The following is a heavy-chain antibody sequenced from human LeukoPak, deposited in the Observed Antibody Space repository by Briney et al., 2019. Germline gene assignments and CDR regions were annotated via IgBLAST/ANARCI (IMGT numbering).Heavy chain of an antibody. CDR3: TRDPSVDYDLLSHWFDP. J-gene: IGHJ5*02. Sequence: ASVKVSCKASGGTFNSSGISWVRQAPGQGLEWMGGIISFFGAAHYIQKFQVRLTITADESTSTAYMELSSLTSEDTAVYYCTRDPSVDYDLLSHWFDPWGQGTLVTVSS. CDR1: GGTFNSSG. V-gene: IGHV1-69*13. D-gene: IGHD3-9*01. CDR2: IISFFGAA.